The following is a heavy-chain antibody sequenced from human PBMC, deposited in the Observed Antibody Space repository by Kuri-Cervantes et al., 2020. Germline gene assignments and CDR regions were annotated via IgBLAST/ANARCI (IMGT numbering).Heavy chain of an antibody. CDR1: GGSISSSSYY. D-gene: IGHD6-6*01. V-gene: IGHV4-39*01. J-gene: IGHJ3*02. CDR3: ARGGRPEYSSSSYAFDI. Sequence: GSLRLSCTVSGGSISSSSYYWGWIRQPPGKGLEWIGSISYSGSTYYNSSLKSRVTISVDTSKSQFSLKLTSVIAADTAVFYCARGGRPEYSSSSYAFDIWGQGTMVTVSS. CDR2: ISYSGST.